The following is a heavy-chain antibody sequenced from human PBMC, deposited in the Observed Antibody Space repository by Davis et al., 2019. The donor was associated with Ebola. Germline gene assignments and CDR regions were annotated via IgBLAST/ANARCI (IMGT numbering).Heavy chain of an antibody. V-gene: IGHV3-21*01. J-gene: IGHJ4*02. Sequence: GGSLRLSCAASGFTFSSYSMNWVRQAPGKGLEWVSSISSSSSYIYYADSVKGRFTISRDNSKNTLYLQMNSLRAEDTAVYYCATGNYGDYHGYWGQGTLVTVSS. CDR1: GFTFSSYS. CDR2: ISSSSSYI. CDR3: ATGNYGDYHGY. D-gene: IGHD4-17*01.